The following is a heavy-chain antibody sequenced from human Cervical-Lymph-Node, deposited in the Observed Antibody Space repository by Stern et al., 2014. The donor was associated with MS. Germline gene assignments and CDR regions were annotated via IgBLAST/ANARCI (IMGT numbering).Heavy chain of an antibody. CDR2: VYYSGST. J-gene: IGHJ4*02. CDR3: ARLEYTTSWYSHYFDY. Sequence: QVQLQESGPGLVKPSETLSLSCTVSGGSISSGSFYWGWIRQPPGKGLEWIGTVYYSGSTYYNLPLKGRVPIPVDPSKNHFSQNLNSVTAADTAVYYCARLEYTTSWYSHYFDYWGQGTLVTVSS. V-gene: IGHV4-39*01. D-gene: IGHD6-13*01. CDR1: GGSISSGSFY.